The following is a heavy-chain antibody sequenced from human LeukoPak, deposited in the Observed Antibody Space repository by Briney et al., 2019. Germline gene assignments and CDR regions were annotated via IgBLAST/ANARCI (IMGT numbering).Heavy chain of an antibody. J-gene: IGHJ4*02. CDR2: IYYSGST. CDR3: ASGALDYDFWGGKRFDY. Sequence: SETLSLTCTVSGGSISSYYWSWIRQPPGKGLEWIGYIYYSGSTNYNPSLKSRVTISVDTSKNQFSLKLSSVTAADTAVYYCASGALDYDFWGGKRFDYWGQGTLVTVSS. V-gene: IGHV4-59*01. CDR1: GGSISSYY. D-gene: IGHD3-3*01.